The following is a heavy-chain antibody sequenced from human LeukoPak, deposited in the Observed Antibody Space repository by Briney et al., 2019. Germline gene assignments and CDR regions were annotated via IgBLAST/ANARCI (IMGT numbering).Heavy chain of an antibody. CDR3: ARRAVVYDFWSGYYTEWYFDL. Sequence: SETLSLTCTVSGGSISSSSYYWGWIRQPPGKGLEWIGSIYYSGSTYYTPSLKSRVTISVDTSKNPFSLKLSSVTAADTAVYYCARRAVVYDFWSGYYTEWYFDLWGRGTLVTVSS. D-gene: IGHD3-3*01. J-gene: IGHJ2*01. V-gene: IGHV4-39*01. CDR2: IYYSGST. CDR1: GGSISSSSYY.